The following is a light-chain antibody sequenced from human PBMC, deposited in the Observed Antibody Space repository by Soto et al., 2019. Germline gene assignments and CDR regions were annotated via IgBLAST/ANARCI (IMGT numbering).Light chain of an antibody. Sequence: QSVLTQPPSTSGTPGQRVTISCSGSNSNSGSNAVSWYQRVPGTAPKLRIYGNTQRLSGGPDRFSGSKSGASASLAISALQPEDAADYYCGAWDDSLNGLLLGGGTQLTVL. J-gene: IGLJ2*01. CDR1: NSNSGSNA. CDR3: GAWDDSLNGLL. V-gene: IGLV1-44*01. CDR2: GNT.